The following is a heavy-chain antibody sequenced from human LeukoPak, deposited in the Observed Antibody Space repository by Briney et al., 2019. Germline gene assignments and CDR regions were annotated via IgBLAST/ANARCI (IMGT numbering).Heavy chain of an antibody. J-gene: IGHJ3*02. Sequence: GGSLRLSCAVSGFIFDDYAMNWVRQAPGKGLEWVSSISSSSSYIYYADSVKGRFTISRDNAKNSLYLQMNSLRAEDTAVYYCARETYYDFWSGYREQHDAFDIWGQGIMVTVSS. CDR3: ARETYYDFWSGYREQHDAFDI. V-gene: IGHV3-21*01. CDR1: GFIFDDYA. D-gene: IGHD3-3*01. CDR2: ISSSSSYI.